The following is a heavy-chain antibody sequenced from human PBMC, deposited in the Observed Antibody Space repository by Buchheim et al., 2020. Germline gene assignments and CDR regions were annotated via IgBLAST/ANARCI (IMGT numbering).Heavy chain of an antibody. CDR1: GFTFSSYT. CDR3: ARWAVLSGDCRRCVDY. Sequence: EVQLLESGGGLVQPGGSLRLSCAASGFTFSSYTMSWVRQAPGKGLEWVSAISGSGGSTYYADSVKGRFTISRDNSKNTLHLHMNSLRAEDTAVYYCARWAVLSGDCRRCVDYWGQGTL. CDR2: ISGSGGST. D-gene: IGHD2-21*02. J-gene: IGHJ4*02. V-gene: IGHV3-23*01.